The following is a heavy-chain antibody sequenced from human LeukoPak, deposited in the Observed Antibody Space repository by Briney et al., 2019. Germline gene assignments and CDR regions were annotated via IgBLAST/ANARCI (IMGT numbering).Heavy chain of an antibody. V-gene: IGHV3-23*01. CDR3: AREALEWSPPDI. D-gene: IGHD3-3*01. Sequence: PGGTLRLSCAASGFTFSSNGMSWVRQAPGKGLEWVSAISTSGGSTYYADSVKGRFTISRDNSKSTLYLQMNNMRTEDTAVYYCAREALEWSPPDIWGQGTTVTVSS. J-gene: IGHJ3*02. CDR2: ISTSGGST. CDR1: GFTFSSNG.